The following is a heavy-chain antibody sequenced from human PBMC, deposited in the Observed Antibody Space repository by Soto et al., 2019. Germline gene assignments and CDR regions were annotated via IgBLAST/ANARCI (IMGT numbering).Heavy chain of an antibody. J-gene: IGHJ6*02. D-gene: IGHD1-26*01. CDR1: GYTFTGYY. V-gene: IGHV1-2*02. Sequence: ASVKVSCQACGYTFTGYYMLWVGQAPGQGLEGMGWINPNSCGTNYAQKFQGRVTMTSDTSISTAYMELSRLRSNDPAVYYCAKPLVGSRYYYDRMDVWGQGTTVTVSS. CDR3: AKPLVGSRYYYDRMDV. CDR2: INPNSCGT.